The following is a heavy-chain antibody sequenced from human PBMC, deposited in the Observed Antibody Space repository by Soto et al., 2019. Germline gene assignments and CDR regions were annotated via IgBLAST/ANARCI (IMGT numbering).Heavy chain of an antibody. CDR2: ISSSSSYI. D-gene: IGHD3-3*01. CDR3: ARGPKGYDFWSGSGDIDY. CDR1: GFTFSSYS. Sequence: EVQLVESGGGLVKPGGSLRLSCAASGFTFSSYSMNWVRQAPGKGLEWVSSISSSSSYIYYADSVKGRFTISRDNAKNSLDLQMNSLRAEDTAVYYCARGPKGYDFWSGSGDIDYWGQGTLVTVSS. J-gene: IGHJ4*02. V-gene: IGHV3-21*01.